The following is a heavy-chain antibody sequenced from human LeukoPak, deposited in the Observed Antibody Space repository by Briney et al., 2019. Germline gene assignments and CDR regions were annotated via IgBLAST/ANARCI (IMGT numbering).Heavy chain of an antibody. V-gene: IGHV3-48*03. CDR1: GFTFSSYE. CDR3: AELGITMIGGV. D-gene: IGHD3-10*02. Sequence: PGGSLRLSCAASGFTFSSYEMNWVRQAPGRGLEWVSYISSSGSTIYYADSVKGRFTISRDNAKNSLYLQMNSLRAEDTAVYYCAELGITMIGGVWGRGTTVTISS. J-gene: IGHJ6*04. CDR2: ISSSGSTI.